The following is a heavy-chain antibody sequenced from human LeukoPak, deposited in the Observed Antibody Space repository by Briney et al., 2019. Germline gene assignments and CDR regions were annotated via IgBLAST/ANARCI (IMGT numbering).Heavy chain of an antibody. V-gene: IGHV3-7*01. J-gene: IGHJ6*02. D-gene: IGHD2-15*01. CDR3: ARGPAATHYYYGMDV. CDR2: IKQDGSEK. CDR1: GFTFSSYW. Sequence: GGSLRLSCAASGFTFSSYWMSLVRQAPGKGLEWVANIKQDGSEKYYVDSVKGRFTISRDNAKNSLYLQMNSLRAEDTAVYYCARGPAATHYYYGMDVWGQGTTVTVSS.